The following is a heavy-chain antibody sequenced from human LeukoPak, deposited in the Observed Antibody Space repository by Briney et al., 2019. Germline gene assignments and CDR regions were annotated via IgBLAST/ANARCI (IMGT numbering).Heavy chain of an antibody. CDR3: ARGAYSCSWYINEYYFDY. V-gene: IGHV4-38-2*01. CDR2: IYHSGST. D-gene: IGHD6-13*01. J-gene: IGHJ4*02. CDR1: GYSISSGYY. Sequence: PSETLSLTCAVSGYSISSGYYWGWIRQPPGKGLEWIGSIYHSGSTYYNPSLKSRVTISVDTSKNQFSLKLSSVTAADTAMYYCARGAYSCSWYINEYYFDYWGQGTLVTVSS.